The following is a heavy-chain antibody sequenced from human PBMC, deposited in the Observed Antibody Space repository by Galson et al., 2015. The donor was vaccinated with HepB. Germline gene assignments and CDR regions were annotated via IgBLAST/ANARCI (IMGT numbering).Heavy chain of an antibody. D-gene: IGHD3-22*01. Sequence: SVKVSCKASGGTFSNYGINRVRQAPGQGLEWMGGIIPLFGTAKNAHHFQGRVTITADESTSTVYMELTSLRSEDTAVYYCARDVSSGYYTGFDTWGQGTLVTVSS. CDR1: GGTFSNYG. J-gene: IGHJ5*02. CDR3: ARDVSSGYYTGFDT. V-gene: IGHV1-69*13. CDR2: IIPLFGTA.